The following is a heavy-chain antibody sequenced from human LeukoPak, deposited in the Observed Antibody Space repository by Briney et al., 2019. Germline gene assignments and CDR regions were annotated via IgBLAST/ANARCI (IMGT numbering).Heavy chain of an antibody. J-gene: IGHJ6*02. V-gene: IGHV4-34*01. CDR1: GGSFSGYY. CDR3: ASEVVVVDGMDV. D-gene: IGHD2-15*01. CDR2: INHSGST. Sequence: PSETLSLTCAVYGGSFSGYYWSWIRQPPGKGLEWIGEINHSGSTNYNPSLKSRVTMSVDTSKNQFSLKLSSVTAADTAVYYCASEVVVVDGMDVWGQGTTVTVSS.